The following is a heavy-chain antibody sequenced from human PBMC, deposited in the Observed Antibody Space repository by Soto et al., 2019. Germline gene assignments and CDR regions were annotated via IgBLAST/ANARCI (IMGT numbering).Heavy chain of an antibody. CDR2: ISSYNGNT. V-gene: IGHV1-18*04. CDR1: GYTFTSYG. CDR3: ARVNYSSGFYARNYYYYGMDF. D-gene: IGHD3-22*01. J-gene: IGHJ6*02. Sequence: GASVKVSCKASGYTFTSYGISWVRQAPGQGLEWMGWISSYNGNTNSAQQLQDRVTMTTDTSTSTAHMELRSLRSDDTAVYYCARVNYSSGFYARNYYYYGMDFWGQGTTVTFSS.